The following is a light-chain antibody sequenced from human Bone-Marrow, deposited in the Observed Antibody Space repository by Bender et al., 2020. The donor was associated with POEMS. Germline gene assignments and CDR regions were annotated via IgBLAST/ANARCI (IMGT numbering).Light chain of an antibody. Sequence: QSVLTQPPSASATPGQRVTISCSGSDFNIAIGYVYWYQQLPGTAPKLLLYSNYQRPSGVPDRFSGSKSGASASLAISGLQSEDEADYYCAAWDDSLHGWLFGGGTKLTVL. CDR1: DFNIAIGY. J-gene: IGLJ3*02. CDR2: SNY. V-gene: IGLV1-44*01. CDR3: AAWDDSLHGWL.